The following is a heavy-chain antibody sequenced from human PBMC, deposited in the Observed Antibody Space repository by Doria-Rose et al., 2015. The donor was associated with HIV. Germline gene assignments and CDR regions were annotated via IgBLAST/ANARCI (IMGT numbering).Heavy chain of an antibody. Sequence: WIRQPPGKGLEWIGYIYYSGSTNYNPSLKRRVTISVDTSKKQFSLKLSSVTAADTALYYCARDLDYYDSSGAIGAFDIWGQGTMVTVSS. D-gene: IGHD3-22*01. J-gene: IGHJ3*02. V-gene: IGHV4-59*01. CDR3: ARDLDYYDSSGAIGAFDI. CDR2: IYYSGST.